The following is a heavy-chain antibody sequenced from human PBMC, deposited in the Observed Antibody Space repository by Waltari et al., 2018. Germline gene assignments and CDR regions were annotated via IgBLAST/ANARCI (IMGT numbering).Heavy chain of an antibody. CDR2: VRSYNVNT. Sequence: QVQLVQSGAEVKKPGASVKVSCKASGYTFTSYGISWVRQAPGQGLEWMGWVRSYNVNTNYAQKLQGRVTITTDTSTSTAYMGLRSLRSDDTAVYYCARGVGGNSEEGVRDVWGQGTTVTVSS. D-gene: IGHD2-21*02. V-gene: IGHV1-18*01. J-gene: IGHJ6*02. CDR3: ARGVGGNSEEGVRDV. CDR1: GYTFTSYG.